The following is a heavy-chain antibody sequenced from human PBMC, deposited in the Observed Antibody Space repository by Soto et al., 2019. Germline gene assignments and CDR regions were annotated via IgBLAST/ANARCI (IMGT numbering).Heavy chain of an antibody. D-gene: IGHD3-16*01. CDR1: GFNFNDYA. Sequence: EVQLVESGGGLVQPGRSLRLSCAASGFNFNDYAMHWVRQSPGKCLEWVSIITWNSRYIDYGDSVKGRFTISRDNAKNSLHLQMNSLRSEDTALYYCVKERLEGATQFQFDSWGQGTLVTVSS. J-gene: IGHJ4*02. V-gene: IGHV3-9*01. CDR2: ITWNSRYI. CDR3: VKERLEGATQFQFDS.